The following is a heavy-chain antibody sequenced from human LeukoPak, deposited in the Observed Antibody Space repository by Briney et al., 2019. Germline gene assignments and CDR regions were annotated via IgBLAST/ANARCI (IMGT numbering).Heavy chain of an antibody. CDR2: IYSGGST. Sequence: AGGSLRLSCAASGFTVSSNYMRWVRQAPGKGLEWVSVIYSGGSTYYADSVKGRFTISRDNSKNTLYLQMNSLRAEDTAVYYCARDQNYYDSSGYRDYWGQGTLVTVSS. J-gene: IGHJ4*02. D-gene: IGHD3-22*01. V-gene: IGHV3-66*02. CDR1: GFTVSSNY. CDR3: ARDQNYYDSSGYRDY.